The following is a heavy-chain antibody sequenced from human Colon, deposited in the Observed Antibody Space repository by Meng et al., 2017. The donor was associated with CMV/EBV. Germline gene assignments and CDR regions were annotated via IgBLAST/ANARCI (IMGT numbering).Heavy chain of an antibody. Sequence: GKSLKISCTTSGFTFGDYAMSWVRQAPGKGLEWVGFIRSKAYGGTTEYAASVKGRFTISRDDSKSIAYLQMNSLKTEDTAVYYCTRDIVATITHDYWGQGTLVTVSS. CDR3: TRDIVATITHDY. CDR1: GFTFGDYA. CDR2: IRSKAYGGTT. V-gene: IGHV3-49*04. J-gene: IGHJ4*02. D-gene: IGHD5-12*01.